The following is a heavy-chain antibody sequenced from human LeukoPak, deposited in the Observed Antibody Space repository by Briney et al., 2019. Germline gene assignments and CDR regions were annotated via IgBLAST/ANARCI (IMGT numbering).Heavy chain of an antibody. Sequence: GGSLRLSCAASGFTFCSYEMNWVRQAPGKGLEWVSYISSSGSTIYYADSVKGRFTISRDNAKNSLYLQMNSLRAEDTAVYYCARGFPGFWYYYYGMDVWGQGTTVTVSS. CDR3: ARGFPGFWYYYYGMDV. CDR2: ISSSGSTI. D-gene: IGHD3-3*01. CDR1: GFTFCSYE. J-gene: IGHJ6*02. V-gene: IGHV3-48*03.